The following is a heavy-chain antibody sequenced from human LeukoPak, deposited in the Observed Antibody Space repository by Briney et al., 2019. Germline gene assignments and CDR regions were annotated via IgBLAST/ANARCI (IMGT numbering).Heavy chain of an antibody. CDR2: ISSSGTTI. J-gene: IGHJ6*03. CDR1: GFTFSDYY. CDR3: AKGILGNYYMDV. V-gene: IGHV3-11*01. D-gene: IGHD3-3*02. Sequence: GGSLRLSCAASGFTFSDYYMSWIRQAPGKGLEWVSYISSSGTTIYYADSVKGRFTISRDNSKNTLYLQMNSLRAEDTAVYYCAKGILGNYYMDVWGKGTTVTVSS.